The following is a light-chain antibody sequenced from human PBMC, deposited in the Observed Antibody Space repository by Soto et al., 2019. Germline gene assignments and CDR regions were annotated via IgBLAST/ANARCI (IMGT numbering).Light chain of an antibody. J-gene: IGLJ3*02. Sequence: QSVLTQSPSASASLGASVKLTCTLSSVHSSYAIAWHQQQPEKGPRYLMKLNSDGSHSKGDGIPDRFSGSSAGAERYLTISSLQSEDEADYYCQTWGTGPWVFGGGTKRTVL. CDR3: QTWGTGPWV. V-gene: IGLV4-69*01. CDR2: LNSDGSH. CDR1: SVHSSYA.